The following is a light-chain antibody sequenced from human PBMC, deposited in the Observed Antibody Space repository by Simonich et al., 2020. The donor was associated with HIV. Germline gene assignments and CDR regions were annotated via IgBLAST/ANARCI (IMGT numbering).Light chain of an antibody. CDR2: DVS. Sequence: QSALTQPRSVSGSPGQSVTFSCTGTSSDVGGYKYVSWYQQHPGKAPKLMIYDVSKRPSGVPDRFSGSKSGNTASLTISGLQAEDEAEYYCSSYTSSSTWVFGGGTKLTVL. V-gene: IGLV2-11*01. J-gene: IGLJ3*02. CDR1: SSDVGGYKY. CDR3: SSYTSSSTWV.